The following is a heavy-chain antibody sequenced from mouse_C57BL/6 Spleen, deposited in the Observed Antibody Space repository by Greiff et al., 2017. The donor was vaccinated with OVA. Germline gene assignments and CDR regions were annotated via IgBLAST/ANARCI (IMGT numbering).Heavy chain of an antibody. V-gene: IGHV1-82*01. CDR1: GYAFSSSW. CDR3: ASQVVAEAMDY. CDR2: IYPGDGDT. D-gene: IGHD1-1*01. Sequence: QVQLQQSGPELVKPGASVKISCKASGYAFSSSWMNWVKQRPGKGLEWIGRIYPGDGDTNYNGNFKGKATLTADKSSSTAYMQLSSLTSEDSAVYCCASQVVAEAMDYWGKGTSVTVSS. J-gene: IGHJ4*01.